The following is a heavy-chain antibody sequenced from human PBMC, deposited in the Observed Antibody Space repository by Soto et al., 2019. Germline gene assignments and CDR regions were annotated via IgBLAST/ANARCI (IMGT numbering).Heavy chain of an antibody. CDR2: IIPIFGTA. J-gene: IGHJ4*02. D-gene: IGHD3-3*01. CDR1: GGTFSSYA. Sequence: SVKVSCKASGGTFSSYAISWVRQAPGQGLEWMGGIIPIFGTANYAQKFQGRVTITADESTSTAYMELSSLRSEDTAVYYCARVYDFWSGYFSGAYFDYWGQGTLVTVSS. CDR3: ARVYDFWSGYFSGAYFDY. V-gene: IGHV1-69*13.